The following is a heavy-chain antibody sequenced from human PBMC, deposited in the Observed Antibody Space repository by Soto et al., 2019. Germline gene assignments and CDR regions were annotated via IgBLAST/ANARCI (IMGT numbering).Heavy chain of an antibody. J-gene: IGHJ6*02. V-gene: IGHV3-33*01. CDR2: IWNDGNGY. D-gene: IGHD6-13*01. Sequence: QVQLVESGGGVVQPGRSLRLSCAASGCNFNNYGMHWVRQAPGKGLERVAVIWNDGNGYYYANSVKGRFTISRDNSKNTLYLQMSSLRAEDTAVYYCARRQISPPTRGAASARGGMDVWGQGTTVTVSS. CDR3: ARRQISPPTRGAASARGGMDV. CDR1: GCNFNNYG.